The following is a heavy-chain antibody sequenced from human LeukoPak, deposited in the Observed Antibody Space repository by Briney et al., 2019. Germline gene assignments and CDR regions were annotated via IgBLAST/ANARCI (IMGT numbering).Heavy chain of an antibody. J-gene: IGHJ4*02. D-gene: IGHD2-2*01. Sequence: PGGSLRFSCTASGFAFDGHGMSCVRHVPGKGMEWVSGINWSGGSTGYADPLRGRFTISRDNAKNSLYLQMDSLRAEDTALYYCARAPITSPFYFDYWGQGTLVTVSS. V-gene: IGHV3-20*04. CDR1: GFAFDGHG. CDR3: ARAPITSPFYFDY. CDR2: INWSGGST.